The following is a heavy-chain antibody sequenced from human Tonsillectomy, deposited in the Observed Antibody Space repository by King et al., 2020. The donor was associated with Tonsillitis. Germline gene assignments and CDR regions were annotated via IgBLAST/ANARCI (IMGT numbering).Heavy chain of an antibody. Sequence: QLQESGPGLVKPSETLSLTCTVSGYSISSNYYWGWIRQPPGKGLEWIGSIYHSGSTYYNPSLKSRVTISVDTSKSQFSLNLSSVTAADTAVYYCARGGGDSLERLFDPCGQGTLVTVSS. CDR2: IYHSGST. CDR1: GYSISSNYY. V-gene: IGHV4-38-2*02. CDR3: ARGGGDSLERLFDP. D-gene: IGHD3-10*01. J-gene: IGHJ5*02.